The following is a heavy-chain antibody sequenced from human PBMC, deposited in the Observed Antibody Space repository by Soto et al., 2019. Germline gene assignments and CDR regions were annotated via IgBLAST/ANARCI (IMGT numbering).Heavy chain of an antibody. V-gene: IGHV1-8*01. CDR2: MNPNSGNT. D-gene: IGHD5-12*01. J-gene: IGHJ5*02. Sequence: ASVKVSCKASGYTFTSYDISWGRQTTGQGLEWMGWMNPNSGNTGYAQKFQGRVTMTRNTSISTAYMELSSLRSEDTAVYYCARDLPDGSWFDPWGQGTLVTVSS. CDR1: GYTFTSYD. CDR3: ARDLPDGSWFDP.